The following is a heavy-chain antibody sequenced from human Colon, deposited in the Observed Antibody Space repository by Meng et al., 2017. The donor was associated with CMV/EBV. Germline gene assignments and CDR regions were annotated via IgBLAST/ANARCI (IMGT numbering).Heavy chain of an antibody. CDR3: AKGGAARPFGYYYGMDV. V-gene: IGHV3-21*06. CDR2: ISSSSSRI. CDR1: GFNFNTYT. D-gene: IGHD6-6*01. J-gene: IGHJ6*02. Sequence: GESLKISCAASGFNFNTYTMNWVRQAPGKGLEWVSSISSSSSRIYYADSVKGRFTISRDNAKNSLYLQMNSLRAEDTAVYYCAKGGAARPFGYYYGMDVWGQGTTVTVSS.